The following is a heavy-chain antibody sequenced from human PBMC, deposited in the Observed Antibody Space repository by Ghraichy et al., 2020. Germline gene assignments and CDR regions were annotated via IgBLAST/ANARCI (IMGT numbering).Heavy chain of an antibody. CDR2: ISAYNGNT. D-gene: IGHD3-22*01. CDR1: GYTFTSYG. J-gene: IGHJ6*02. Sequence: ASVKVSCKASGYTFTSYGISWVRQAPGQGLEWMGWISAYNGNTNYAQKLQGRVTMTTDTSTSTAYMELRSLRSDDTAVYYCARDEHPDLYYYDSSGSQVFYYGMDVWGQGTTVTVSS. CDR3: ARDEHPDLYYYDSSGSQVFYYGMDV. V-gene: IGHV1-18*01.